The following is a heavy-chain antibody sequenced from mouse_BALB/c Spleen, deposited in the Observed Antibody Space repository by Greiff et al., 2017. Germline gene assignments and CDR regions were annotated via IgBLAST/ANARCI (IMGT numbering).Heavy chain of an antibody. D-gene: IGHD1-2*01. CDR2: IYPGNGDT. CDR1: GYTFTSYN. V-gene: IGHV1-12*01. CDR3: ARIHYYGYYAMDY. Sequence: QVQLQQPGAELVKPGASVKMSCKASGYTFTSYNMHWVKQTPGQGLEWIGAIYPGNGDTSYNQKFKGKATLTADKSSSTAYMQLSSLTSEDSAVYYCARIHYYGYYAMDYGGQGTSVTVSS. J-gene: IGHJ4*01.